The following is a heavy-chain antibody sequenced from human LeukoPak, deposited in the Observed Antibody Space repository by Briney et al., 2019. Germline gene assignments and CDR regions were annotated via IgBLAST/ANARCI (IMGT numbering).Heavy chain of an antibody. CDR1: GGSFSGYY. CDR2: INHSGST. D-gene: IGHD2-2*01. CDR3: ARKIVVVPAAICGFDP. Sequence: SETPSLTCAVYGGSFSGYYWSWLRQPPGKGLEWIGEINHSGSTNYNPSLKSRVTISVDTSKNQFSLKLSSVTAADTAVYYCARKIVVVPAAICGFDPWGQGTLVTVSS. J-gene: IGHJ5*02. V-gene: IGHV4-34*01.